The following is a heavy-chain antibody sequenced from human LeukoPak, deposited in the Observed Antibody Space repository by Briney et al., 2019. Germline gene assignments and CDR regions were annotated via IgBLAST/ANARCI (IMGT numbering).Heavy chain of an antibody. CDR2: IIPIFGTA. D-gene: IGHD3-16*02. CDR3: ARADIGLYDYVWGSYRYPKD. Sequence: SVKVSCKASGGTFSSYAISWVRQAPGQGLEWMGGIIPIFGTANYAQKFQGRVTTTADKSTSTAYMELSSLRSEDTAVYYCARADIGLYDYVWGSYRYPKDWGQGTLVTVSS. V-gene: IGHV1-69*06. J-gene: IGHJ4*02. CDR1: GGTFSSYA.